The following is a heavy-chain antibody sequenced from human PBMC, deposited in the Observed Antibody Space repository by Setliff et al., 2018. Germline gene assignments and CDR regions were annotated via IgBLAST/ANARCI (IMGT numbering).Heavy chain of an antibody. V-gene: IGHV4-39*01. CDR3: TVYNTGSSKDHY. CDR2: VYYSGST. Sequence: SETLSLTCTVSGGSVSNGDYYWGWIRQSPGKGLEWIGSVYYSGSTYDNPSLKSRVSISVDTSKNQFSLTLGSVTAADTALYYCTVYNTGSSKDHYWGQGTPVTISS. J-gene: IGHJ4*02. D-gene: IGHD2-8*02. CDR1: GGSVSNGDYY.